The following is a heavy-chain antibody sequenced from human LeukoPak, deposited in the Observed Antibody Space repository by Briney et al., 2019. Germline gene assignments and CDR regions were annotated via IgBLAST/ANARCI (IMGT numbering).Heavy chain of an antibody. CDR3: ATWAFYHGLDV. CDR2: ISADGRA. J-gene: IGHJ6*02. Sequence: PGGSLRLSCVASGMNFEKYAMPWVRQRPGKGLEWVAVISADGRADHADSVKGRFTVSRDNSKESLFLDMSSLGDEDSALYYCATWAFYHGLDVWGQGTTVIVSS. V-gene: IGHV3-43*02. D-gene: IGHD1-26*01. CDR1: GMNFEKYA.